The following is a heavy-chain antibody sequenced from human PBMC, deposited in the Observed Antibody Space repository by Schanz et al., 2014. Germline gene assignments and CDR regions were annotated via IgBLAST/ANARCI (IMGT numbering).Heavy chain of an antibody. J-gene: IGHJ4*02. D-gene: IGHD1-26*01. Sequence: EVQLVESGGTLVRPGGSLRLSCAASGFTFSSYAMSWVRQAPGKGLEWVSAISGSGGSTYYADSVKGRFTISRDNSKNTLYLQMNSLRAEDTAVYYCARDHTTESYYSAGPPIDYWGQGTLLTVSS. V-gene: IGHV3-23*04. CDR2: ISGSGGST. CDR1: GFTFSSYA. CDR3: ARDHTTESYYSAGPPIDY.